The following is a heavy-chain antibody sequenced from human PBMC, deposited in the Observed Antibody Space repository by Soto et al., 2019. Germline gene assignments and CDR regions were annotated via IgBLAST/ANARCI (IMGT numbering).Heavy chain of an antibody. CDR1: GFTFSNAW. D-gene: IGHD2-15*01. CDR2: ISGSGANT. J-gene: IGHJ4*02. CDR3: AKLASGGKPIDY. Sequence: PGGSLRLSCAASGFTFSNAWMSWVRQAPGKWLEWVSAISGSGANTYYADSVNGRFTISRDNSKNMLYLQWSSLKASDTAMYYCAKLASGGKPIDYWGQGTLVTVSS. V-gene: IGHV3-23*01.